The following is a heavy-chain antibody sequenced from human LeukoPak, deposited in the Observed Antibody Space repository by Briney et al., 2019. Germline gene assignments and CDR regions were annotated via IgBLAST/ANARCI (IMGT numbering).Heavy chain of an antibody. Sequence: GGSLRLSCAASGFTFSNYAIHWVRQAPGKGLEWVAVISDDGSNKRYADSVRGRFTISRDNSKNTLFVQVNSLRAEDTAMYYCGRDYFDNSGDWGPIDYWGQGTLVTVSS. CDR2: ISDDGSNK. D-gene: IGHD3-22*01. J-gene: IGHJ4*02. V-gene: IGHV3-30-3*01. CDR1: GFTFSNYA. CDR3: GRDYFDNSGDWGPIDY.